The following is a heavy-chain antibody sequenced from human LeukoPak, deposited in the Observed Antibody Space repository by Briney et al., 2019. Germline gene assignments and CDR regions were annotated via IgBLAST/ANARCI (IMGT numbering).Heavy chain of an antibody. J-gene: IGHJ5*02. Sequence: SETLSLTCTVSGGSISTYYWSWMQQTPEKGLEWIGFIYHSGSTNYNPSLKSRVTISVDTSKNQFSLKLNSVTAADTAIYYCARLKTPRSWFDPWGQGTLVIVSS. D-gene: IGHD2-15*01. CDR1: GGSISTYY. CDR2: IYHSGST. CDR3: ARLKTPRSWFDP. V-gene: IGHV4-59*08.